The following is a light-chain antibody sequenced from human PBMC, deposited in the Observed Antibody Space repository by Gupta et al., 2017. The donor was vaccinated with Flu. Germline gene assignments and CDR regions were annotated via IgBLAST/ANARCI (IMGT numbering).Light chain of an antibody. Sequence: DVGGYRYVSWYQQRPGKVPKLIIYEVSSRPSGVSHRVSGSKSGNTASLTISGLQAEDEADYYCSSYKSSSTTPIWVFGGGTKLTVL. V-gene: IGLV2-14*01. CDR3: SSYKSSSTTPIWV. CDR1: DVGGYRY. J-gene: IGLJ3*02. CDR2: EVS.